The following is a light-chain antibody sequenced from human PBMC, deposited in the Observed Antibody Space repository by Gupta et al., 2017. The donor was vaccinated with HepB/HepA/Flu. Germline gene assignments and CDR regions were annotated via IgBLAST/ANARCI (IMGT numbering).Light chain of an antibody. J-gene: IGKJ3*01. CDR2: LGS. CDR3: MQVRHSPFT. V-gene: IGKV2-28*01. CDR1: QSLRHSNGYNY. Sequence: VVMTQSPLSLPVTPGEPASISCRSSQSLRHSNGYNYVDWYVQRPGQSPQVLFYLGSIRASGVPDRCSSSVLGTYFTLKISRVDADDVGVYYCMQVRHSPFTFGLGTKVDIK.